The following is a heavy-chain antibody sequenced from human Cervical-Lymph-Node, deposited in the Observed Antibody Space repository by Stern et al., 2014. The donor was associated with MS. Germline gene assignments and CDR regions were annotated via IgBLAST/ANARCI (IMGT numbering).Heavy chain of an antibody. CDR3: ARDPHIAVAGTGGGFDP. Sequence: VQLVESGAEVKKPGASVKVSCKASGYTFTNYGISWVRQAPGQGLEWMGWISGYNDDTNYVEKFQGRVTMTTDTSTSPAYMELRSLRSDDTAVYYCARDPHIAVAGTGGGFDPWGQGTLVTVSS. J-gene: IGHJ5*02. CDR2: ISGYNDDT. V-gene: IGHV1-18*01. CDR1: GYTFTNYG. D-gene: IGHD6-19*01.